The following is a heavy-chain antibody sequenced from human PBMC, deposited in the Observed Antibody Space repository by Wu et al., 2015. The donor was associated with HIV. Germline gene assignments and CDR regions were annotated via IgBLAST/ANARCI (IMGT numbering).Heavy chain of an antibody. J-gene: IGHJ4*02. D-gene: IGHD1-14*01. CDR3: ASPEKGVGY. CDR1: GGTFSKSG. CDR2: INPNSGGT. Sequence: QVQLVQSGAEIKKPGSSVKVSCKASGGTFSKSGFTWVRQAPGQGLEWMGWINPNSGGTNYAQKFQGRVTMTRDTSISTAYMELSRLRSDDTAVYYCASPEKGVGYWGQGNAGHRLL. V-gene: IGHV1-2*02.